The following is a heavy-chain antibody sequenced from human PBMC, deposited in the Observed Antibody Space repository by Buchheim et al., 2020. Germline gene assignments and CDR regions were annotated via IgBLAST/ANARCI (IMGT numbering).Heavy chain of an antibody. Sequence: QVQLVESGGGVVQPGRSLRLSCAASGFTFSSYAMHWVRQAPGKGLEWVAVISYDGSNKYYADSVKGRFTISRDNSKNTLYLQMNSLRAEDTAVYYCARGKTYYYDSSGYLFDYWGQGTL. CDR1: GFTFSSYA. D-gene: IGHD3-22*01. CDR2: ISYDGSNK. V-gene: IGHV3-30-3*01. J-gene: IGHJ4*02. CDR3: ARGKTYYYDSSGYLFDY.